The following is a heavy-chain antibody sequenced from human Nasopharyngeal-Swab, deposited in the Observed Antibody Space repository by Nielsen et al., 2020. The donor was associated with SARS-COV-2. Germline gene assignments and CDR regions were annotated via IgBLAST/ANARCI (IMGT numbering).Heavy chain of an antibody. CDR3: ARIAGRGSIYYNYMDV. J-gene: IGHJ6*03. Sequence: GGSLRLSCAGSGFTFNSYSMIWVRQVPGEGLEWVSSISGSGSYVYYADSVKGRFTISKDSAKNSLYLQMNSLRADDTAVYFCARIAGRGSIYYNYMDVWGTGTTVTVSS. CDR2: ISGSGSYV. V-gene: IGHV3-21*01. CDR1: GFTFNSYS. D-gene: IGHD1-26*01.